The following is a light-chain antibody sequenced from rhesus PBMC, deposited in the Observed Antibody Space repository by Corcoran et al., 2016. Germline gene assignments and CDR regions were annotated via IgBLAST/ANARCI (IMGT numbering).Light chain of an antibody. Sequence: QAALTQPRSVSGSPGQSVTISCTGPSSDIGGYNYVSWYQQHPGTAPKLVIYEVTKRPSGVSDRFSGSKSDNTASLTISGLQAEDESDYFCNSYAGSNTFVFGGGTKLTVL. CDR3: NSYAGSNTFV. CDR2: EVT. J-gene: IGLJ6*01. CDR1: SSDIGGYNY. V-gene: IGLV2-32*02.